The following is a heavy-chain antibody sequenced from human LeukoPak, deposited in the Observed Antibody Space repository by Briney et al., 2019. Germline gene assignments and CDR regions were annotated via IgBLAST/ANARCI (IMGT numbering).Heavy chain of an antibody. D-gene: IGHD6-13*01. Sequence: PGGSLKLSCAASGFTFSSYAMSWVRQAPGKGLEWVSAIGGSGGSTDYADSVKGRFTISRDNSKNTLYLQMNSLRAEDTAVYYCAKGSSPFDYWGQGTLVTVSS. CDR2: IGGSGGST. CDR1: GFTFSSYA. CDR3: AKGSSPFDY. J-gene: IGHJ4*02. V-gene: IGHV3-23*01.